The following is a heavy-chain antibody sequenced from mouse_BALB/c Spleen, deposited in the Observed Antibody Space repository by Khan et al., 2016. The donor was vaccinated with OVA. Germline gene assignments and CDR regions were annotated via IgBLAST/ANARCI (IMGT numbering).Heavy chain of an antibody. J-gene: IGHJ2*01. V-gene: IGHV1-9*01. CDR2: ILPGSGST. Sequence: QIQLVQSGADLMKPGASVKISCKVTGNTFSTYWIEWIKKRPGHGLEWIGEILPGSGSTNCNEKFKGKATFTAETSSNTAYMQLSSLTSEDSAVYYCARVNSGSRDYFDNWGQGTTLTVSS. CDR1: GNTFSTYW. D-gene: IGHD1-1*01. CDR3: ARVNSGSRDYFDN.